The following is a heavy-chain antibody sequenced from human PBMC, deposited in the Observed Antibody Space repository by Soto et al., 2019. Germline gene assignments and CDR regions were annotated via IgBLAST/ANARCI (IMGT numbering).Heavy chain of an antibody. CDR1: GGTFSSYA. CDR2: IISIFGTA. Sequence: QVQLVQSGAEVEKPGSSVKVSCKASGGTFSSYAISWVRQAHGQGLEWMGGIISIFGTADYAQKFQGRVTITADESTSTAYMELSSLRSEDTAVYYCARRDYDSSGYYDLGYWGQGTLVTVSS. CDR3: ARRDYDSSGYYDLGY. J-gene: IGHJ4*02. D-gene: IGHD3-22*01. V-gene: IGHV1-69*12.